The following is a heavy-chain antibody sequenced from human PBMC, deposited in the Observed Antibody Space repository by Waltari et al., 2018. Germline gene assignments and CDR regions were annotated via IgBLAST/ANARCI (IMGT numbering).Heavy chain of an antibody. CDR1: SGSISSNYN. J-gene: IGHJ1*01. V-gene: IGHV4-39*01. CDR2: MQYRGGT. CDR3: GRIAFGDDGGYFQY. D-gene: IGHD4-17*01. Sequence: QVQLQESGPGLVKPSETLSLTCTVSSGSISSNYNWGWIRQPPGKGLAWMGNMQYRGGTFYNPSLESRVTISLDTSRNQCSLRLSSVYAADTAVYFCGRIAFGDDGGYFQYWGQGTLVTVSS.